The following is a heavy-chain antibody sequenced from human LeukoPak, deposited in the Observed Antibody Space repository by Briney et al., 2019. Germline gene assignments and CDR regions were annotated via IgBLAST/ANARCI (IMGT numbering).Heavy chain of an antibody. D-gene: IGHD3-3*01. CDR1: GFTFSNAW. Sequence: PGGSLRLSCAASGFTFSNAWMSWVRQAPGKGLEWVGRIKSKTDGGTTDYAAPVRGRFTISRDDSKNTLYLQMNSLKTEDTAVYYCTTEGVSDFWSGYYYEVGGDYFDYWGQGTLVTVS. CDR2: IKSKTDGGTT. CDR3: TTEGVSDFWSGYYYEVGGDYFDY. J-gene: IGHJ4*02. V-gene: IGHV3-15*01.